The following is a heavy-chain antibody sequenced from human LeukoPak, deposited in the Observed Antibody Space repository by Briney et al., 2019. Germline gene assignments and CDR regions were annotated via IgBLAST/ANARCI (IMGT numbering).Heavy chain of an antibody. V-gene: IGHV4-34*01. CDR1: GGSFSGYY. CDR2: INHSGST. Sequence: SETLSLTCAVYGGSFSGYYWSWIRQPPGKGLEWIGEINHSGSTNYNPSLKSRVTISVDTSKNQFSLKLSSVTAADTAVYYCARGTTVVRGYWYFDLWGRGTLVTVSS. D-gene: IGHD4-23*01. CDR3: ARGTTVVRGYWYFDL. J-gene: IGHJ2*01.